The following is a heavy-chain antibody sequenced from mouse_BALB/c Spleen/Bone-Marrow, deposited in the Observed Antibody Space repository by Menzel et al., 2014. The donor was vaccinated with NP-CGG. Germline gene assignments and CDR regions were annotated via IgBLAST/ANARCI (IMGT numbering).Heavy chain of an antibody. CDR3: AREKVYYGISWFAY. D-gene: IGHD2-1*01. J-gene: IGHJ3*01. Sequence: QVQLKEPGTEVVRPGASVKLSCKASGYSFTTYWMNWVKQRPGRGLEWIGMIHPSDSETRLNQKFKDKATLTVDKSSSTAYMQLNSPTSEDSAVYYCAREKVYYGISWFAYWGQGTLVTVSA. CDR1: GYSFTTYW. CDR2: IHPSDSET. V-gene: IGHV1-61*01.